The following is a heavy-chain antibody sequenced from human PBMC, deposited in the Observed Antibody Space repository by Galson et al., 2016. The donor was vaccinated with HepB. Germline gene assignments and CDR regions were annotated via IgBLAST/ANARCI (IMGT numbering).Heavy chain of an antibody. J-gene: IGHJ3*02. Sequence: ETLSLTCGVSGDSMSSHDWWSWIRQPPGKGLEWIGEIHPSGSTNSNPSLKSRVTISVDRSRKQFYLRLYSVTAADTAVYYCARALAVNGVFDIWGQGTMVTVSS. D-gene: IGHD2-8*01. CDR2: IHPSGST. CDR3: ARALAVNGVFDI. V-gene: IGHV4-4*02. CDR1: GDSMSSHDW.